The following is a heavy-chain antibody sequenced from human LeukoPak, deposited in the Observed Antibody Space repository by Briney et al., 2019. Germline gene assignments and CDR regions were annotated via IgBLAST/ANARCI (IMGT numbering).Heavy chain of an antibody. CDR1: GFTFSDYY. Sequence: PGGSLRLSCAASGFTFSDYYMSWIRQAPGKGLEWVSYISSSGSTIHYADSVKGRFTISRDNAKNSLYLQMNSLRAEGTAVYYCARDKYYGSGSQREDVWGQGTTVTVSS. CDR3: ARDKYYGSGSQREDV. J-gene: IGHJ6*02. CDR2: ISSSGSTI. D-gene: IGHD3-10*01. V-gene: IGHV3-11*01.